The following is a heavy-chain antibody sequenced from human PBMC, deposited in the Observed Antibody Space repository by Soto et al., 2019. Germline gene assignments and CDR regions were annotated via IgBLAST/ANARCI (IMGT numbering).Heavy chain of an antibody. J-gene: IGHJ4*01. CDR1: GFTFSSYE. Sequence: GGSLRLSCAASGFTFSSYEMNWVRQAPGKGLGWGAYISSSGGTIYYADSVKGRFTISRDNAKNSLYLQMNSLRAEDTAVYHCARGFLLYSRRKQQLAQFDYWGHGTLVTVSS. CDR2: ISSSGGTI. D-gene: IGHD6-13*01. CDR3: ARGFLLYSRRKQQLAQFDY. V-gene: IGHV3-48*03.